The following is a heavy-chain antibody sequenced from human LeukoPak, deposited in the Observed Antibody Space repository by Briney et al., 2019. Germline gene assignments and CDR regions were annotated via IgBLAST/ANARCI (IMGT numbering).Heavy chain of an antibody. J-gene: IGHJ6*03. V-gene: IGHV1-24*01. CDR3: ARGPRLLWNYYYYYMDV. Sequence: ASVKVSCKVSGYTLTELSMHWVRQAPGKGLEWMGGFDPEDGETIYAQKFQGRVTMTEDTSTDTAYMELSSLRSEDTAVYYCARGPRLLWNYYYYYMDVWGKGTTVTVSS. CDR1: GYTLTELS. CDR2: FDPEDGET. D-gene: IGHD3-3*01.